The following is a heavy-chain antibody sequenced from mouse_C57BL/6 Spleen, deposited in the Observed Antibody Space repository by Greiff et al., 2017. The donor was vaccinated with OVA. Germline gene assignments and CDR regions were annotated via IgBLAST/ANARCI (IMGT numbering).Heavy chain of an antibody. CDR1: GYTFTSYG. CDR3: ARFTTVDD. D-gene: IGHD1-1*01. V-gene: IGHV1-81*01. CDR2: IYPRSGNT. Sequence: VKLMESGAELARPGASVKLSCKASGYTFTSYGISWVKQRTGQGLEWIGEIYPRSGNTYYNEKFKGKATLTADKSSSTAYMELRSLTSEDSAVYFCARFTTVDDWGQGTTLTVSS. J-gene: IGHJ2*01.